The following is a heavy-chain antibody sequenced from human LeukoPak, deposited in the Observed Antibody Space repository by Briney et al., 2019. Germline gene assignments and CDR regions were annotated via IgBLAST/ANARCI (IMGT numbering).Heavy chain of an antibody. CDR2: IYSGGST. V-gene: IGHV3-66*01. D-gene: IGHD3-10*01. Sequence: GGSLRLSCAASGFTFDDYAMTWVRQAPGKRLEWVSLIYSGGSTYYADSVKGRSTISRDNSKNTLYLQMNSLRAEDTAVYYCAREFYYGSGAHAFDIWGQGTMVTVSS. J-gene: IGHJ3*02. CDR1: GFTFDDYA. CDR3: AREFYYGSGAHAFDI.